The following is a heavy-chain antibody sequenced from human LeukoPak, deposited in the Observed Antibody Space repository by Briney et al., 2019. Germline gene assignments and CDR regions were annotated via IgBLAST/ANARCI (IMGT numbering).Heavy chain of an antibody. Sequence: PGGSLRLSCAASGFTFNNYNMNWVRQAPGRGLEWVSYISSSSSAMYYADSAKGRFAISRDNVKNSLFLQMNSLRAEDTAVYYCATIYGDYGYWGQGTLVTVSS. V-gene: IGHV3-48*01. J-gene: IGHJ4*02. D-gene: IGHD4-17*01. CDR2: ISSSSSAM. CDR3: ATIYGDYGY. CDR1: GFTFNNYN.